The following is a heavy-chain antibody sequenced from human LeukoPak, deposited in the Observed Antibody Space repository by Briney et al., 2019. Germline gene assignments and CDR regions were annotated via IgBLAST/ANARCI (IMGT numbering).Heavy chain of an antibody. J-gene: IGHJ4*02. CDR2: IYYSGST. D-gene: IGHD3-10*01. CDR1: GGSFSGYY. CDR3: ARHKLRSFGESPVYFFDY. Sequence: SETLSLTRAVYGGSFSGYYWGWIRQPPGKGLEWIGSIYYSGSTYYNPSLKSRVTISVDTSKNQFSLKLRSVTAADTAVYYCARHKLRSFGESPVYFFDYWGQGTLVTVSS. V-gene: IGHV4-39*01.